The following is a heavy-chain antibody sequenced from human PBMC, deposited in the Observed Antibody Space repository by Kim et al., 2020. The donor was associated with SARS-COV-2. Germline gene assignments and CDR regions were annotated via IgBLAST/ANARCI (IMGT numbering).Heavy chain of an antibody. J-gene: IGHJ4*02. CDR1: GGTFRSYA. Sequence: SVKVSCKASGGTFRSYAISWVRQAPGQGLEWMGGIIPIFGTANYAQKFQGRVTITADESTSTAYMELSSLRSEDTAVYYCARVRGSRTWYDSSGYYYFDYWGQGTRVTVSS. V-gene: IGHV1-69*13. D-gene: IGHD3-22*01. CDR3: ARVRGSRTWYDSSGYYYFDY. CDR2: IIPIFGTA.